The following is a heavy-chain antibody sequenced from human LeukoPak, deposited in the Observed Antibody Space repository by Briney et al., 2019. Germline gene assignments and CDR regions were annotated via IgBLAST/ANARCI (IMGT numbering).Heavy chain of an antibody. CDR3: ARDLVVVPAAPRDGYYHYGMDV. J-gene: IGHJ6*02. CDR1: GGSISSYY. CDR2: IYYSGST. Sequence: SETLSLTCTVSGGSISSYYWSWIRQPPGKGLEWIGYIYYSGSTNYNPSLKSRVTISVDTSKNQFSLKLSSVTAADTAVYYCARDLVVVPAAPRDGYYHYGMDVWGQGTTVTVSS. V-gene: IGHV4-59*01. D-gene: IGHD2-2*01.